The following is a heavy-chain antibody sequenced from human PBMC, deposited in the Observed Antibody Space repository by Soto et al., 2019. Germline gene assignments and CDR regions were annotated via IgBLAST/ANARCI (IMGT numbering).Heavy chain of an antibody. V-gene: IGHV3-30*18. CDR2: ISYDESTT. CDR1: GFSFSRYG. Sequence: GGTLRLSCAASGFSFSRYGIHWIRQAPGKKLKWLAVISYDESTTFYADSVTGRFTISSDNSKNTRFLHMNSLRPEDTAVYHSLKAMVGRYGRDDCDV. CDR3: LKAMVGRYGRDDCDV. J-gene: IGHJ3*01. D-gene: IGHD3-10*01.